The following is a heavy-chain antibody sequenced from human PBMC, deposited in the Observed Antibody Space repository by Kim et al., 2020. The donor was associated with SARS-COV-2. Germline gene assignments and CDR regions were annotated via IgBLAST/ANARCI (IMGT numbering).Heavy chain of an antibody. CDR3: VIDLSTSRVITGDS. J-gene: IGHJ5*01. CDR1: GFTFGGYA. D-gene: IGHD3-22*01. CDR2: IGCHRGNI. V-gene: IGHV3-30*04. Sequence: GGSLRLSCAASGFTFGGYAMHWVRHAPGQGLEWVSDIGCHRGNIDYADSVKGRFTISSDKTKNTLYLQMNSLRAEDAALYDCVIDLSTSRVITGDS.